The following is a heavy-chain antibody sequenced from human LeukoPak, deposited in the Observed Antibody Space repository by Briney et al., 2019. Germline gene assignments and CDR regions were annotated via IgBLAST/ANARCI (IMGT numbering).Heavy chain of an antibody. CDR1: GFTFTDHY. D-gene: IGHD2-15*01. J-gene: IGHJ4*02. CDR2: IRDKAHTYTT. V-gene: IGHV3-72*01. CDR3: ATGYCIGGGCYGGHS. Sequence: HPGGSLRLTCAASGFTFTDHYMDWVRQAPGKGLEWIGRIRDKAHTYTTEYVASVKGRLTISRDDSQNSVYLQLNSLNTEDSAVYYCATGYCIGGGCYGGHSWGQGTLITVSS.